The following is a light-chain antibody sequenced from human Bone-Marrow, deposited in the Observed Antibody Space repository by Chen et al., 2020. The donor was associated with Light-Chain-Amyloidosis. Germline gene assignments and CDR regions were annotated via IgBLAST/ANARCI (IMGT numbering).Light chain of an antibody. J-gene: IGKJ4*01. CDR2: DAS. CDR3: QQYNSYSLGA. Sequence: DIQMTQSPSTLSASVGDRVTITCRASQSISSWLAWYQQKPGKAPKLLIYDASSLESGVPSRFSGSGSGTEFTLTISSLQPDDFATDYCQQYNSYSLGAFGGGTKVEIK. V-gene: IGKV1-5*01. CDR1: QSISSW.